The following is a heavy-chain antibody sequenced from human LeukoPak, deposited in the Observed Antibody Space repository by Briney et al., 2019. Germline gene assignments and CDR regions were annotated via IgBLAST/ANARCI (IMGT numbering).Heavy chain of an antibody. CDR2: ISSDGRTT. V-gene: IGHV3-74*01. CDR1: GFTLSSYW. CDR3: ARAALTTRNGFDI. J-gene: IGHJ3*02. D-gene: IGHD4-17*01. Sequence: PGGSLRLSCAAPGFTLSSYWMHWVRQTPGKGLVWVSRISSDGRTTNYADSVKGRFTISRDSAQNTLYVQMNSLRAEDTAVYYCARAALTTRNGFDIWGQGTMVTVSS.